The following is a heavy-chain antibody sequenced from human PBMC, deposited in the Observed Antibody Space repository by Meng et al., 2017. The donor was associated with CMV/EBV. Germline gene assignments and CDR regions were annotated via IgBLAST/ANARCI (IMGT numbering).Heavy chain of an antibody. CDR3: ARWGGTYRLALGYFDY. Sequence: ASVKVSCKASGYTFTGYYMHWVRQAPGQGLEWMGWINPNSGGTNYAQKFQGRVTMTRDTSISTAYMERSRLRSDVTAVYYCARWGGTYRLALGYFDYWGQGTLVTVSS. J-gene: IGHJ4*02. D-gene: IGHD6-19*01. CDR2: INPNSGGT. V-gene: IGHV1-2*02. CDR1: GYTFTGYY.